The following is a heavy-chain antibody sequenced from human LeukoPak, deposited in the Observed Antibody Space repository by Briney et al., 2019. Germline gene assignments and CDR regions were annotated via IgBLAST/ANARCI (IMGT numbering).Heavy chain of an antibody. D-gene: IGHD3-16*01. CDR1: GFTFSSYA. J-gene: IGHJ4*02. Sequence: PGGSLRLSSAASGFTFSSYAMNWVRQAPGKGLEWVSAISGSGGSTYYADSVKGRFTISRDNSKNTLYLQMNSLRAEDTAVYYCANSRGLGILTYWGQGTLVTVSS. CDR3: ANSRGLGILTY. V-gene: IGHV3-23*01. CDR2: ISGSGGST.